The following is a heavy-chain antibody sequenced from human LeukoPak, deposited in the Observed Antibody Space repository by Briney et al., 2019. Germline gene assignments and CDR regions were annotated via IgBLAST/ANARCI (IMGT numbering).Heavy chain of an antibody. CDR1: GFTFSSYA. CDR2: ISYDGSNK. J-gene: IGHJ4*02. Sequence: PGGSLRLSCAASGFTFSSYAMHWVRQAPGKGLEWVAVISYDGSNKYYADSVKGRFTISRDNSKNTLYLRMGSLRAEDMAVYYCASGNTLHYFDYWGQGTLVTVSS. D-gene: IGHD1-26*01. V-gene: IGHV3-30*14. CDR3: ASGNTLHYFDY.